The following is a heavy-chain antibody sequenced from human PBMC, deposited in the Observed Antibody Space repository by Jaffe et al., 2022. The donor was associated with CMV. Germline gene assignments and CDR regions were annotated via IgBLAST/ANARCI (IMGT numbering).Heavy chain of an antibody. CDR2: INHSGST. CDR1: GGSFSGYY. J-gene: IGHJ5*02. D-gene: IGHD6-13*01. Sequence: QVQLQQWGAGLLKPSETLSLTCAVYGGSFSGYYWSWIRQPPGKGLEWIGEINHSGSTNYNPSLKSRVTISVDTSKNQFSLKLSSVTAADTAVYYCARGVGDSSSWYPCWFDPWGQGTLVTVSS. V-gene: IGHV4-34*01. CDR3: ARGVGDSSSWYPCWFDP.